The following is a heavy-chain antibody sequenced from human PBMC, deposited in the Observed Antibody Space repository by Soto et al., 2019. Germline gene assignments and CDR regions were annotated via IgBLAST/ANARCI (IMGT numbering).Heavy chain of an antibody. CDR3: ARDGGRHSGGFDY. Sequence: QVQLVQSGAEVKKPGSSVKVSCKASGGTFSSYSINWVRQAPGQGLEWMGEIIPIFGTANYAQKFQGRVTITADESTSTAYVELSSLRSEETAVYYCARDGGRHSGGFDYWGQGTLVTVSS. D-gene: IGHD1-26*01. CDR1: GGTFSSYS. CDR2: IIPIFGTA. J-gene: IGHJ4*02. V-gene: IGHV1-69*01.